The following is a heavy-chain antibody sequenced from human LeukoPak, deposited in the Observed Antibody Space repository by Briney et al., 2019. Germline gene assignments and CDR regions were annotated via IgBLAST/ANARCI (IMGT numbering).Heavy chain of an antibody. D-gene: IGHD6-13*01. CDR3: ARRIAAAAAPYYFDY. J-gene: IGHJ4*02. CDR1: GFTFSSSA. V-gene: IGHV3-74*01. CDR2: INSDGRST. Sequence: PGGSLRLSCAASGFTFSSSAMSWVRQAPGKGLLWVSRINSDGRSTSYADSVKGRFTISRDNAKNTLYLQMNSLRAEDTAVYYCARRIAAAAAPYYFDYWGQGTLVTVSS.